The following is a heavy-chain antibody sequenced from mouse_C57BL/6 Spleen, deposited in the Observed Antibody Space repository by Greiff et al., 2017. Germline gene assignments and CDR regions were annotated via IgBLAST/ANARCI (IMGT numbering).Heavy chain of an antibody. CDR2: INPGSGGT. CDR3: ARSGNWDY. J-gene: IGHJ2*01. Sequence: VQLQQSGAELVRPGTSVKVSCKASGYAFTNYLIEWVKQRPGQGLEWNGVINPGSGGTNYNEKFKGKATLTADKSSSTAYMHLSSLTSEDSAVYFCARSGNWDYWGQGTTLTVSS. CDR1: GYAFTNYL. D-gene: IGHD2-1*01. V-gene: IGHV1-54*01.